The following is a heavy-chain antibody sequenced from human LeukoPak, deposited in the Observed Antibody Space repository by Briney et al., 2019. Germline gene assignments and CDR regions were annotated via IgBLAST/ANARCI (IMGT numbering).Heavy chain of an antibody. D-gene: IGHD1-1*01. CDR2: IYSSGST. CDR3: ARAGLGNWATPLGYYYYMDV. CDR1: GVPISSYY. J-gene: IGHJ6*03. Sequence: SETLSLTCTVSGVPISSYYLSWIRQPAGKGLEWIGRIYSSGSTNYNPSLKSRVTMSVDTSKTQFSLKLSSVTAADTAVYYCARAGLGNWATPLGYYYYMDVWGKGTTVTVSS. V-gene: IGHV4-4*07.